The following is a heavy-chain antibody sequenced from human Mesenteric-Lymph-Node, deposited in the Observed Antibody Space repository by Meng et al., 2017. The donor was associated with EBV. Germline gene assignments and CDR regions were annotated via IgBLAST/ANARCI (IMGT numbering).Heavy chain of an antibody. V-gene: IGHV3-11*01. J-gene: IGHJ5*02. D-gene: IGHD6-19*01. Sequence: HVQLVESGGGLVKPGGSLRLSCAASGFTVSDYYMSWIRQSPGKGLEWIAYISTSGSTKLYADSVKGRLTISRDNAKNSLFLQMNSLQVDDTAVYYCVRGYSSGWFDPWGQGTLVTVSS. CDR1: GFTVSDYY. CDR2: ISTSGSTK. CDR3: VRGYSSGWFDP.